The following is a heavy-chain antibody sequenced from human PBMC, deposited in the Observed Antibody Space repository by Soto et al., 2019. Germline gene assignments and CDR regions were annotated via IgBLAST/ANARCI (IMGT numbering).Heavy chain of an antibody. D-gene: IGHD5-12*01. J-gene: IGHJ5*02. CDR2: IYYSGST. Sequence: PSETLSLTCTVSGGSISSYYWSWIRQPPGKGLEWIGYIYYSGSTNYNPSLKSRVTISVDTSKNQFSLKLSSVTAADTAVYYCARFGYSGYDYYVGLDPWGQGTLVTVSS. CDR3: ARFGYSGYDYYVGLDP. V-gene: IGHV4-59*01. CDR1: GGSISSYY.